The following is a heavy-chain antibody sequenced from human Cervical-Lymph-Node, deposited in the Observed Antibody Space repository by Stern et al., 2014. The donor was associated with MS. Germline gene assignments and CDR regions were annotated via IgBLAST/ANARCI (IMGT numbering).Heavy chain of an antibody. CDR2: IWYDEINP. D-gene: IGHD6-13*01. CDR1: GFSFSRYA. Sequence: QVQLVESGGGVVQPGRSLRLSCAASGFSFSRYAMHWVRQAPGKGLGWGALIWYDEINPYYADSVTGRFPISRDNFKNTLYLQMNSLRAEDTAVYYCASAYSSSHYYFDYWGQGTLVTVSS. V-gene: IGHV3-33*01. J-gene: IGHJ4*02. CDR3: ASAYSSSHYYFDY.